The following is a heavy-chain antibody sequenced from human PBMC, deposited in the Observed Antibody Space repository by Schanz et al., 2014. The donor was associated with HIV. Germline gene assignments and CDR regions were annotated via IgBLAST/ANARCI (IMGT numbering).Heavy chain of an antibody. CDR3: ARDSGPGIY. J-gene: IGHJ4*02. CDR2: IKQDGSEK. Sequence: EVQLVESGGGLVQPGGSLRLSCAASGFTFSRYWMSWVRQAPGKGLEWVANIKQDGSEKHYVASVKGLFTISRDNAKNSLYLQMSSLRADDTAVYYCARDSGPGIYWGQGTLVTVSS. CDR1: GFTFSRYW. D-gene: IGHD3-10*01. V-gene: IGHV3-7*01.